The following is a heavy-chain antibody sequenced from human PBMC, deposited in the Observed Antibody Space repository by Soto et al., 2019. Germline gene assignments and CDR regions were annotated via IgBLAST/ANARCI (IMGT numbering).Heavy chain of an antibody. CDR2: INSDGSST. V-gene: IGHV3-74*01. CDR3: ARERSSTVDY. CDR1: GFTFSSYW. J-gene: IGHJ4*02. Sequence: EVQLVESGGGLVQPGGSLRLSCAASGFTFSSYWMHWVRQAPGKGLVWVSRINSDGSSTSYADSVKGRFTISRDNAKNTLYLKMNGLRAEERAVYYWARERSSTVDYWGQGTLVTVSS. D-gene: IGHD2-2*01.